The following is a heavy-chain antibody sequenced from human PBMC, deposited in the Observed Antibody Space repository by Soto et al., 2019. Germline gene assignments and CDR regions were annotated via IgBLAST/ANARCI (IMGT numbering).Heavy chain of an antibody. CDR2: IIPILGTA. CDR1: GGTFSNYA. CDR3: AGDDRPYFYGSDSWRTDD. D-gene: IGHD3-10*01. J-gene: IGHJ4*02. V-gene: IGHV1-69*01. Sequence: QVLLVQSGAEVKRPGSSVKVSCKVSGGTFSNYAISWVRQAPGQGLEWMGGIIPILGTANYAQKFQDRVTNTGDESTTADYMGLTCLGCEDMGLDYWAGDDRPYFYGSDSWRTDDWGQGTMVTVSS.